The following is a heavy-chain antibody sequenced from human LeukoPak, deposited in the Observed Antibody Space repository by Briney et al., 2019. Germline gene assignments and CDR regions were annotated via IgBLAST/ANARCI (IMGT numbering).Heavy chain of an antibody. CDR2: IYSSGST. V-gene: IGHV4-4*07. CDR1: GGSISSYY. Sequence: SETLSLTCSVSGGSISSYYWSWIRQPAGKGLEWTGRIYSSGSTNYNPSLKSRVTMSVDTSKNQFSLKLSSVTAADTAVYYCAGTAYHYFDYWGQGTLVTVSS. D-gene: IGHD3-16*01. CDR3: AGTAYHYFDY. J-gene: IGHJ4*02.